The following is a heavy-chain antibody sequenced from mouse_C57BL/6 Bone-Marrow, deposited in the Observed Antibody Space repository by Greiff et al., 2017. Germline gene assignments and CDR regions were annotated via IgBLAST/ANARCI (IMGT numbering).Heavy chain of an antibody. D-gene: IGHD2-4*01. J-gene: IGHJ4*01. CDR3: TTAYYDYGDLYYYAMDY. CDR2: IDPENGDT. V-gene: IGHV14-4*01. CDR1: GFNIKDDY. Sequence: EVQLQQSGAELVRPGASVKLSCTASGFNIKDDYMHWVKQRPEQGLEWIGWIDPENGDTEYASKFQGKATITADTSSNTAYLQLSSLTSEDTAVYYCTTAYYDYGDLYYYAMDYWGQGTSVTVSS.